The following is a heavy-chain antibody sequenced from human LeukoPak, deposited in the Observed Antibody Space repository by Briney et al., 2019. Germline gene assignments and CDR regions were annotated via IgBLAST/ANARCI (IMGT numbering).Heavy chain of an antibody. D-gene: IGHD6-13*01. V-gene: IGHV1-2*02. Sequence: ASVKVTCKASGYTFTGYYMHWVRQAPGQGLEWMGWINPNSGGTNYAQKFQGRVTMTRDTSISTAYMELSRLRSDDTAVYYCAGEGSSSWYTSWFDPWGQGTLVTVSS. J-gene: IGHJ5*02. CDR1: GYTFTGYY. CDR2: INPNSGGT. CDR3: AGEGSSSWYTSWFDP.